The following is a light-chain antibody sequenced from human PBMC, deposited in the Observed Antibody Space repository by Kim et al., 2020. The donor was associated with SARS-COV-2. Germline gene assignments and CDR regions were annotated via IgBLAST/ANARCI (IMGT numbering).Light chain of an antibody. V-gene: IGKV1-5*03. CDR3: QQYNSYSVT. J-gene: IGKJ4*01. CDR2: EAS. Sequence: DIQMTQSPSTLCASVGDRVTITCRASQSINTWLAWYQQKPGKAPKLLIYEASRLESGVPSRFSGSGSGTEFTLTISSLQPDDFATYYCQQYNSYSVTFGGGTKVDIK. CDR1: QSINTW.